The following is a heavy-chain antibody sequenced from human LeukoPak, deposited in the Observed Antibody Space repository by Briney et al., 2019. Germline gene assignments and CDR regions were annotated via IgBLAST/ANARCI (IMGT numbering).Heavy chain of an antibody. CDR3: AKDDFF. V-gene: IGHV3-48*04. Sequence: GGSLRLSCAASGFTFSRYSMHWVRQAPGRGLEWVSYISGSGTSIYYTDSVKGRFIISRDNAKNSLYLQMNSLRAEDTAVYYCAKDDFFWGQGTTVTVSS. D-gene: IGHD3-3*01. CDR1: GFTFSRYS. J-gene: IGHJ6*02. CDR2: ISGSGTSI.